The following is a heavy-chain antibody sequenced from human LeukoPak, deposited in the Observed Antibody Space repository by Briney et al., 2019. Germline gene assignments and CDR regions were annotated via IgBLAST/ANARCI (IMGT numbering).Heavy chain of an antibody. CDR1: GFTFSRYG. V-gene: IGHV3-30*02. Sequence: GGSLRLSCAASGFTFSRYGMDWVRQAPGKGLEWGAFIRYDGSNKNYADSVKGGFTISTDNSKNPLYLQMNSLRAEDTAVYYCAGADYYDSSGYLDYWGQGTLVTVSS. D-gene: IGHD3-22*01. J-gene: IGHJ4*02. CDR2: IRYDGSNK. CDR3: AGADYYDSSGYLDY.